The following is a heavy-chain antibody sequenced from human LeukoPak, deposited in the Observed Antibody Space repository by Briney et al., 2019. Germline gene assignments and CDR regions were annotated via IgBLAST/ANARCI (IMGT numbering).Heavy chain of an antibody. CDR1: GGTFSSYA. CDR2: IIPIFGTA. V-gene: IGHV1-69*06. Sequence: GASVKVSCKASGGTFSSYAISWVRQAPGQGLEWMGGIIPIFGTANYAQKFQGRVTITADKSTSTAYMGLSSLRSEDTAVYYCARAPINPLNWFHPWGKGTLVTVSS. J-gene: IGHJ5*02. CDR3: ARAPINPLNWFHP.